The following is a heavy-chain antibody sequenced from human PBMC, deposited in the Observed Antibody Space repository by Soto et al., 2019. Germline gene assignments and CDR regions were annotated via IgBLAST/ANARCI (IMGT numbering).Heavy chain of an antibody. J-gene: IGHJ6*02. V-gene: IGHV1-69*12. CDR2: IIPIFGTA. CDR1: GGTVSSYA. CDR3: AKGGLRFLESSYGMDV. D-gene: IGHD3-3*01. Sequence: QVQLVQSGAEVKMPGSSVKVSCKASGGTVSSYAISWVRQAPGQGLEWMGGIIPIFGTANYAQKFQGRVTITADESTCTAYMELSSLRSEDTAVYYCAKGGLRFLESSYGMDVWGQGTTVTVSS.